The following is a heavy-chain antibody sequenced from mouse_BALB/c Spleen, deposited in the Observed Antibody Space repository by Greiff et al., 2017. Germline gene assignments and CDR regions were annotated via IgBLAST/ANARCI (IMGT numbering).Heavy chain of an antibody. CDR3: APIYYDYDGGFDY. CDR2: IDPANGNT. Sequence: EVQLQQSGAELVKPGASVKLSCTASGFNIKDTYMHWVKQRPEQGLEWIGRIDPANGNTKYDPKFQGKATITADTSSNTAYLQLSSLTSEDTAVYYCAPIYYDYDGGFDYWGQGTTLTVSS. J-gene: IGHJ2*01. V-gene: IGHV14-3*02. CDR1: GFNIKDTY. D-gene: IGHD2-4*01.